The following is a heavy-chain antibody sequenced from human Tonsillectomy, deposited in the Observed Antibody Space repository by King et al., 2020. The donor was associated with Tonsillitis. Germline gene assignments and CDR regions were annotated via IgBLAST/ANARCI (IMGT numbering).Heavy chain of an antibody. CDR1: GFTLSSYG. CDR2: IRYDGSNK. CDR3: AKDHLDGALKGDYYYAMDV. V-gene: IGHV3-30*02. J-gene: IGHJ6*02. Sequence: VQLVESGGGVVQPGGSLRLSCAASGFTLSSYGMHWVRQAPGKGLEWVAFIRYDGSNKYYADSVKGRFTISRDNSKNTLYLQMNRLRGEDTALYYCAKDHLDGALKGDYYYAMDVWGQGTTVTVSS. D-gene: IGHD4-17*01.